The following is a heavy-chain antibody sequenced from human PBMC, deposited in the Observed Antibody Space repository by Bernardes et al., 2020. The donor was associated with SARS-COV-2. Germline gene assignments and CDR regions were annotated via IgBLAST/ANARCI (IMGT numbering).Heavy chain of an antibody. D-gene: IGHD5-18*01. CDR2: IFSGGST. CDR3: ARGNTAMVTSPFDY. CDR1: GASISRGSYY. J-gene: IGHJ4*02. Sequence: SETLSLTCSVSGASISRGSYYWSWIRQPAGKGLEWIGRIFSGGSTDYNPSLKSRVTISTDKSKSQFSLKLSSVTAADTAIYYCARGNTAMVTSPFDYWGQGTLVTVSS. V-gene: IGHV4-61*02.